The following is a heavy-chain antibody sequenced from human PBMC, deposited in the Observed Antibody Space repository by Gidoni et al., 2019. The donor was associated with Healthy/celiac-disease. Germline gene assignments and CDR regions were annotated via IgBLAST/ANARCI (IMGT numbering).Heavy chain of an antibody. CDR3: ARGRSNWNAGNYGMDV. D-gene: IGHD1-20*01. J-gene: IGHJ6*02. Sequence: EVQLVESGGGLVQPGGSLRLSCAASGVTFSSYWMHWVRQAPGKGLVWVSRINNDGGGTGCANSVKGRFTISRDNAKNTLYLQMNSLRAEGTAVYCCARGRSNWNAGNYGMDVWGQGTTVTVSS. CDR1: GVTFSSYW. V-gene: IGHV3-74*01. CDR2: INNDGGGT.